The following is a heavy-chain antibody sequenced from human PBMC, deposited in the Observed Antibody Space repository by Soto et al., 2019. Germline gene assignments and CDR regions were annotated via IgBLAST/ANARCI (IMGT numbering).Heavy chain of an antibody. J-gene: IGHJ4*02. D-gene: IGHD3-22*01. CDR2: IIPIFGTA. Sequence: SVKVSCKASGGTFSSYAISWVRQAPGQGLEWMGGIIPIFGTANYAQKLQGRVTMTTDTSTSTAYMELRSLRSDDTAVYYCARYYYDSSGYYWLVDYWGQGTLVTVSS. V-gene: IGHV1-69*05. CDR3: ARYYYDSSGYYWLVDY. CDR1: GGTFSSYA.